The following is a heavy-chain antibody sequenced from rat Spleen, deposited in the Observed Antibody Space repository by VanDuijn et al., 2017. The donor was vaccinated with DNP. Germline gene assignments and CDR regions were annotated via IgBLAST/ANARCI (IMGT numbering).Heavy chain of an antibody. J-gene: IGHJ3*01. CDR3: ARQRVMYTTATGFAY. Sequence: EVQLVESGGGLVQPGRSMKLSCAASGFTFSNYYMAWVRQAPTKGLEWVASISTGGGNTYYRDSVKGRFTISRDNAKSSLYLQMNSLRSEDTATYYCARQRVMYTTATGFAYWGQGTLVTVSS. D-gene: IGHD1-6*01. CDR1: GFTFSNYY. V-gene: IGHV5-25*01. CDR2: ISTGGGNT.